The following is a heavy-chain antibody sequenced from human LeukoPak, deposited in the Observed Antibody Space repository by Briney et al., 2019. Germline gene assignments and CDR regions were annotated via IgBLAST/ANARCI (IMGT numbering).Heavy chain of an antibody. J-gene: IGHJ4*02. V-gene: IGHV4-59*11. CDR2: IYYSGST. Sequence: KPSETLSLTCTVSGVSIRSHYWSWIRQPPGKGLEWIGYIYYSGSTNYNPSLKSRVTISVDTSKNQFSLKLSSVPAADTAVYYCARDRGDYDSSGYYGYFDYWGQGALVTVSS. D-gene: IGHD3-22*01. CDR1: GVSIRSHY. CDR3: ARDRGDYDSSGYYGYFDY.